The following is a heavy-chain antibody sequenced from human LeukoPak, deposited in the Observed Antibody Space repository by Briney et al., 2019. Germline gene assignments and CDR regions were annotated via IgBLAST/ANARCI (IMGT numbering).Heavy chain of an antibody. D-gene: IGHD7-27*01. CDR2: INHSGST. V-gene: IGHV4-34*01. CDR1: GGSFSGYY. J-gene: IGHJ4*02. CDR3: ARGILNWGKNFDY. Sequence: SETLSLTCAVYGGSFSGYYWSWIRQPPGKGLEWIGEINHSGSTNYNPSLKSRVTISVDTSKNQFSLKLSSVTAADTAVYYCARGILNWGKNFDYRGQGTLVTVSS.